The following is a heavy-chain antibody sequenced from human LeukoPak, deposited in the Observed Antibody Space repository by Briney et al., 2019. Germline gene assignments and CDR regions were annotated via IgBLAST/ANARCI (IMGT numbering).Heavy chain of an antibody. CDR2: ISSSSYI. J-gene: IGHJ5*01. Sequence: PGGSLRLSCAASGFTFSSYEMNWVRQAPGKGLEWVSSISSSSYIYYADSLKGRFTISRDNAKKSVYLQMNSLRAEDTAVYYCARGALDAATPFDSWDQGTLVTVSS. CDR3: ARGALDAATPFDS. V-gene: IGHV3-21*01. D-gene: IGHD2-15*01. CDR1: GFTFSSYE.